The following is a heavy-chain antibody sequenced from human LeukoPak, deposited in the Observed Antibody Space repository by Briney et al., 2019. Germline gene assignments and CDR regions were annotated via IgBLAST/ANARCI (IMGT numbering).Heavy chain of an antibody. Sequence: SETLSLTCSVSGDSFSLGYYCTWIRPHPEKGLEWLGHIYYSSTSYNPSLGSRVSISVDTSKNQFSLKLTSVTAADTAVYYCARSTSQYFYDSSLGFWGQGTLVTVSS. CDR2: IYYSST. V-gene: IGHV4-31*03. CDR3: ARSTSQYFYDSSLGF. J-gene: IGHJ4*02. D-gene: IGHD3-22*01. CDR1: GDSFSLGYY.